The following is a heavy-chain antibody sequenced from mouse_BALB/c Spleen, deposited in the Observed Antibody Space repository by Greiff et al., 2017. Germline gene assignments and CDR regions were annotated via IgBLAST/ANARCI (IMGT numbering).Heavy chain of an antibody. Sequence: EVQVVESGGGLVKPGGSLKLSCAASGFAFSSYDMSWVRQTPEKRLEWVAYISSGGGSTYYPDTVKGRFTISRDNAKNTLYLQMSSLKSEDTAMYYCARRNWDGYFDYWGQGTTLTVSS. CDR1: GFAFSSYD. CDR2: ISSGGGST. J-gene: IGHJ2*01. CDR3: ARRNWDGYFDY. V-gene: IGHV5-12-1*01. D-gene: IGHD4-1*01.